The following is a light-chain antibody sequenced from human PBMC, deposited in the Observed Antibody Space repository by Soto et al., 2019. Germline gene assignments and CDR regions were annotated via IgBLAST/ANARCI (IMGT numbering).Light chain of an antibody. Sequence: EIVMTQSPATLSVSPGERATLSCRASQSVSSNLAWYQQKPGQTPKLLIYVASTMATGIPARFSGSGSGTEFTLTISSLQSEDFAVYYCQQYNVWPLTFGGGNKVEFK. CDR3: QQYNVWPLT. J-gene: IGKJ4*01. CDR1: QSVSSN. CDR2: VAS. V-gene: IGKV3-15*01.